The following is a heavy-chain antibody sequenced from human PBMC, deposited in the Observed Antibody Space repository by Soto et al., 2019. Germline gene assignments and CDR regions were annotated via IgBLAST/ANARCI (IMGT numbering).Heavy chain of an antibody. Sequence: GESLKISCAASGFTFSSYAMHWVRQAPGKGLEWVAVISYDGSNKYYADSVKGRFTISRDNSKNTLYLQMNSLRAEDTAVYYCARDDPPVVVVPAAMLTPYYYYYGMDVWGQGTTVTVSS. J-gene: IGHJ6*02. CDR2: ISYDGSNK. CDR1: GFTFSSYA. V-gene: IGHV3-30-3*01. D-gene: IGHD2-2*01. CDR3: ARDDPPVVVVPAAMLTPYYYYYGMDV.